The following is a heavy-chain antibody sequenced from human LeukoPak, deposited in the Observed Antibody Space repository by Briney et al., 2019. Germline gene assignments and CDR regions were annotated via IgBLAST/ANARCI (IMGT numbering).Heavy chain of an antibody. J-gene: IGHJ4*02. Sequence: ASVKVSCKASGYTFTSYYMHWVRQAPGQGLEWVGRINPGAGSTSYARKFQGRVTMTRDTSTSTVYMELSSLRSEDTAVYYCAGPQEGITIFGVVTSLDYWGQGTLVTVSS. D-gene: IGHD3-3*01. CDR1: GYTFTSYY. CDR2: INPGAGST. CDR3: AGPQEGITIFGVVTSLDY. V-gene: IGHV1-46*01.